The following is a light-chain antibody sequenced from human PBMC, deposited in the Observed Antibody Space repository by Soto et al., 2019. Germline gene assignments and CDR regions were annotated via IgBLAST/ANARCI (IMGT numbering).Light chain of an antibody. CDR3: QQYNNGPPYT. V-gene: IGKV3-15*01. CDR1: QSVSSN. CDR2: GAS. J-gene: IGKJ2*01. Sequence: EIVMTQSPPTLSVSPGERATLSCRASQSVSSNLAWYQQKPGQAPRLLIYGASTRATGIPARFSGSGSGTEFTLTITSLQSEDFAVYYCQQYNNGPPYTFGQGTKLEI.